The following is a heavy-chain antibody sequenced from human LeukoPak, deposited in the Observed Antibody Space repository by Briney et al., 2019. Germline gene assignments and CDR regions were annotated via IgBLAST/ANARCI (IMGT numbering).Heavy chain of an antibody. CDR2: IYYSGST. J-gene: IGHJ4*02. D-gene: IGHD3-22*01. CDR1: GGSFSGYY. V-gene: IGHV4-59*08. CDR3: ARRPFDSSGYFD. Sequence: SETLSLTCAVYGGSFSGYYWSWIRQPPGKGLEWIGYIYYSGSTNYNPSLKSRVTISLDTSKNQFSLKLSSVTAADTAVYYCARRPFDSSGYFDWGQGTLVTVSS.